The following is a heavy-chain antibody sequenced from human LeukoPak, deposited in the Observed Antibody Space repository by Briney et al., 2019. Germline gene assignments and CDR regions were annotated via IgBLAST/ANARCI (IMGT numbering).Heavy chain of an antibody. CDR1: GYTFTGYY. Sequence: ASVKVSCKASGYTFTGYYMHWMRQAPGQGLEWMGRINPNSGGTNYAQKFQGRVTMTRDTSISTAYMELSRLRSDDTAVYYCARAGYSSSWHYYYYYMDVWGKGTTVTVSS. CDR3: ARAGYSSSWHYYYYYMDV. V-gene: IGHV1-2*06. J-gene: IGHJ6*03. CDR2: INPNSGGT. D-gene: IGHD6-13*01.